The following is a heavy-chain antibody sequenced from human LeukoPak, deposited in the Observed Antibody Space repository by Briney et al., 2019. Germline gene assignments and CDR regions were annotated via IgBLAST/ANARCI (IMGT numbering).Heavy chain of an antibody. Sequence: SETLSLTCTVSGGSIRSYYWTWSRQPPGKGLEWIGYMYYTGSTKYNPSLKSRVSISVDTSKNQFSLTLTSVTAADTAVYYCAAVLVSGTPYFDYWGQGTLVTVSS. D-gene: IGHD1/OR15-1a*01. CDR2: MYYTGST. CDR3: AAVLVSGTPYFDY. CDR1: GGSIRSYY. V-gene: IGHV4-59*03. J-gene: IGHJ4*02.